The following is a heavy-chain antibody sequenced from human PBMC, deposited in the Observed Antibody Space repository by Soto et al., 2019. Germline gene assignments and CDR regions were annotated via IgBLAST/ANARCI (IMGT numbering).Heavy chain of an antibody. CDR1: GYTFTSYA. Sequence: ASVKVSCKASGYTFTSYAMHWVRQAPGQRLEWMGWINAGNGNTKYSQKFQGRVTITRDTSASTAYMELSSLRSEDTAVYYCARRKGDYYDSSGYHYYFDYWGQGTLVTVSS. CDR2: INAGNGNT. D-gene: IGHD3-22*01. CDR3: ARRKGDYYDSSGYHYYFDY. V-gene: IGHV1-3*01. J-gene: IGHJ4*02.